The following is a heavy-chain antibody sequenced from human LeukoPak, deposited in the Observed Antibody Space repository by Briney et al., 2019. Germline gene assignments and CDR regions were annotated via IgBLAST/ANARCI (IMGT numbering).Heavy chain of an antibody. CDR1: GGSISSYY. CDR3: ARARVSYDRSGYTTIFDY. D-gene: IGHD3-22*01. J-gene: IGHJ4*02. CDR2: IYYSGST. V-gene: IGHV4-59*01. Sequence: SETLSLTCTVSGGSISSYYWIWIRQPPGKGLEWIGYIYYSGSTNYNPSLKRRVTISVDTSKNQFSLKLSSVTAADTAVYYCARARVSYDRSGYTTIFDYWGQGTLVTVSS.